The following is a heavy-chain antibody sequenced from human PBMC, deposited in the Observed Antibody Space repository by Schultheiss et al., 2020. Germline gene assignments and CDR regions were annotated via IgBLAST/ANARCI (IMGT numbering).Heavy chain of an antibody. D-gene: IGHD6-6*01. CDR2: IYYSGST. V-gene: IGHV4-39*01. CDR3: ARLSIAARGIYYFDY. CDR1: GGSISSGGYY. Sequence: SQTLSLTCTVSGGSISSGGYYWSWIRQHPGKGLEWIGSIYYSGSTYYNPSLKSRVTISVDTSKNQFSLKLSSVTAADTAVYYCARLSIAARGIYYFDYWGQGTLVTVSS. J-gene: IGHJ4*02.